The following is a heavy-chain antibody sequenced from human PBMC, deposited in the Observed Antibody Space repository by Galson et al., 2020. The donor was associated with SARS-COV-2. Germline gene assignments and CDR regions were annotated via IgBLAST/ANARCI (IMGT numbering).Heavy chain of an antibody. J-gene: IGHJ4*02. CDR2: IYHGGST. Sequence: SQTLSLTCTVSGYSIRSGYFWGWIRQPPGKGLEWIGSIYHGGSTYYNPSLKSRVTISEDTSKNQFSLKLSSVTAADTAVYYCAAYSVIVVTPTPLRADYWGQGTLVTVSS. D-gene: IGHD2-15*01. CDR1: GYSIRSGYF. CDR3: AAYSVIVVTPTPLRADY. V-gene: IGHV4-38-2*02.